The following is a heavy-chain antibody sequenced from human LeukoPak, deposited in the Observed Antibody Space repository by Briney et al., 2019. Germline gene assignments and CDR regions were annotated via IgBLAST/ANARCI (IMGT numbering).Heavy chain of an antibody. CDR3: ARVGYYYGSGSYYNENYFYGLDV. D-gene: IGHD3-10*01. V-gene: IGHV3-21*01. CDR2: ISSSSSYI. Sequence: PGGSLRLSCAASGFTFDNAWMTWVRQAPGKGLEWVSSISSSSSYIYDADSVKGRLTISRDNAKNSLYLQMNSLRAEDTAVYYCARVGYYYGSGSYYNENYFYGLDVWGQGTTVTVSS. J-gene: IGHJ6*02. CDR1: GFTFDNAW.